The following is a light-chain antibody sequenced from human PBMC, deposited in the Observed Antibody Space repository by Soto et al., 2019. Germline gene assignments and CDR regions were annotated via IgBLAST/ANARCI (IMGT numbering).Light chain of an antibody. CDR1: SGGIAHNY. CDR2: EPD. CDR3: QSYASSFVV. Sequence: NFMLTQSHSVSESPGDTVPISCTCTSGGIAHNYVQWYQQRPGSALTIVISEPDQRPSGVPDRVSGSTDGSSNSAPLAISGLQTEDEAGYYCQSYASSFVVFGGGTKLTVL. V-gene: IGLV6-57*04. J-gene: IGLJ3*02.